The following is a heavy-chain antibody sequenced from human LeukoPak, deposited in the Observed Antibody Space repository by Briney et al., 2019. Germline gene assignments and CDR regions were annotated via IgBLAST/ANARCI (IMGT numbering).Heavy chain of an antibody. J-gene: IGHJ4*02. CDR1: GFTFSSYA. D-gene: IGHD3-10*01. Sequence: GGSLRLSCAASGFTFSSYAMSWVRQAPGKGLAWISTVSASGDSTSYADSEKGRFTISRDNSKNALYLQVNSLRADDAALYYCAKSHYYGSGSIDYWGQGTLVTVSS. V-gene: IGHV3-23*01. CDR2: VSASGDST. CDR3: AKSHYYGSGSIDY.